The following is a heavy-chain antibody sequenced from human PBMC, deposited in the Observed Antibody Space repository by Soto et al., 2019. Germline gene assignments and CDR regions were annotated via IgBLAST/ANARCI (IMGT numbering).Heavy chain of an antibody. CDR3: ARGHGGSYYTAFQH. Sequence: QVQLQQWGAGLLKPSETLSLTCAVYGGSFSGYYWSWIRQPPGKGLEWIGEINHSGSTNYNPSLKSRVPISVDTSKNQFSLKLSSVTAADTAVYYCARGHGGSYYTAFQHWGQGTLVTVSS. D-gene: IGHD1-26*01. J-gene: IGHJ1*01. CDR1: GGSFSGYY. CDR2: INHSGST. V-gene: IGHV4-34*01.